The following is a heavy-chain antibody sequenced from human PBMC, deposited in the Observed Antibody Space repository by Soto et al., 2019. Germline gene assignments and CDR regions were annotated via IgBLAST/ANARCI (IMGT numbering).Heavy chain of an antibody. D-gene: IGHD3-16*01. CDR1: GYTFTSYG. J-gene: IGHJ4*02. CDR3: ATRSPALDF. Sequence: QVQMVQSGPEVKKPGASVKVSCKTSGYTFTSYGVAWVRQAPGQGLEWMGWISTSKGDTTYAQKFQGRVTMTTDTSTSTAYMELRSLRSDDTAVYYCATRSPALDFWGQGTLVTVSS. V-gene: IGHV1-18*01. CDR2: ISTSKGDT.